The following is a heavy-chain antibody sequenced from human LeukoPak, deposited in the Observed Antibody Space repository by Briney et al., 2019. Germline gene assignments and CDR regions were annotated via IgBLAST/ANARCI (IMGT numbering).Heavy chain of an antibody. D-gene: IGHD6-19*01. V-gene: IGHV4-59*01. J-gene: IGHJ4*02. Sequence: SETLSLTCTVSGGSISSYYWSWIRQPPGKGLEWMGYIYYSGSTNYNPSLKSRVTISVDTFKNPFSLKLSSVTAADTAVYYCARNSGWYGTYFDYWGQGTLVTVSS. CDR2: IYYSGST. CDR3: ARNSGWYGTYFDY. CDR1: GGSISSYY.